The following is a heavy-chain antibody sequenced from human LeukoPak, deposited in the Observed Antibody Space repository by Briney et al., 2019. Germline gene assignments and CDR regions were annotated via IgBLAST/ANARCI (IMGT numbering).Heavy chain of an antibody. CDR3: ARESSSHYYYYMDV. D-gene: IGHD6-13*01. CDR1: GYTFTSYD. V-gene: IGHV1-8*01. CDR2: MNPNSGNT. Sequence: ASVKVSFKASGYTFTSYDINWVRQATGQGLEWMGWMNPNSGNTGYAQKFQGRVTMTRNTSISTAYMELSSLRSEDTAVYYCARESSSHYYYYMDVWGKGTTVTVSS. J-gene: IGHJ6*03.